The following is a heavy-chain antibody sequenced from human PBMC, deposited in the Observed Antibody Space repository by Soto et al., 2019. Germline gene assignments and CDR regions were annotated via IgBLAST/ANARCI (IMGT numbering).Heavy chain of an antibody. V-gene: IGHV4-39*01. J-gene: IGHJ6*01. Sequence: QLQLQESGPGLVKPSETLSLTCTVSGGSISSSSYYWGWIRQPPGKGLEWIGSIYYSGSTYYNPSLKSRVTISVDTSKNQFSLKLSSVTAADTAVYYCARLNCGGDCYYASGVPRFDYYGMDVW. CDR2: IYYSGST. D-gene: IGHD2-21*02. CDR1: GGSISSSSYY. CDR3: ARLNCGGDCYYASGVPRFDYYGMDV.